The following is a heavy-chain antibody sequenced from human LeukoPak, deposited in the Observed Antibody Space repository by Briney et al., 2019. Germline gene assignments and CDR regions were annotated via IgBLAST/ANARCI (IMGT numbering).Heavy chain of an antibody. V-gene: IGHV3-7*01. Sequence: QPGGSLRLSCEASGFTFSGNWMSWVRQASGKGLEWVASINPDGSQKLYVDSVKGRFTISRDNTKSSLYLQMNSLGAEDTAMYYCAKLLGTATTYDSWGQGTRVTVSS. J-gene: IGHJ4*02. CDR1: GFTFSGNW. CDR3: AKLLGTATTYDS. D-gene: IGHD5-24*01. CDR2: INPDGSQK.